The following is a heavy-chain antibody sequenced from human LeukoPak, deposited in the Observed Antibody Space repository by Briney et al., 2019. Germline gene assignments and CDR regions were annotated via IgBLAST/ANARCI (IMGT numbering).Heavy chain of an antibody. J-gene: IGHJ4*02. CDR3: ARESIHRGTTPQLGSFDY. CDR2: INPTISST. D-gene: IGHD1-7*01. CDR1: GYTFTSYY. V-gene: IGHV1-46*01. Sequence: ASVKVSCKTSGYTFTSYYMHWVRQAPGQGLEWMGIINPTISSTNYAQKFQGRVAMTSDTSTSTVYLELSSLRSEDTAVYYCARESIHRGTTPQLGSFDYWGQGTLVTVSS.